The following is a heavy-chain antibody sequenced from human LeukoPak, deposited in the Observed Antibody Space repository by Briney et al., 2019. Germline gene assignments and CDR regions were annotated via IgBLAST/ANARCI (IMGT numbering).Heavy chain of an antibody. D-gene: IGHD3-9*01. Sequence: SQTLSLTCTVSGGSISSGGYYWSWIRQHPGKGLEWIGYIYYSGSTNYNPSLKSRVTISVDTSKNQFSLKLSSVTAADTAVYYCARGGDILTGYYRFDYWGQGTLVTVSS. CDR1: GGSISSGGYY. CDR2: IYYSGST. V-gene: IGHV4-31*03. CDR3: ARGGDILTGYYRFDY. J-gene: IGHJ4*02.